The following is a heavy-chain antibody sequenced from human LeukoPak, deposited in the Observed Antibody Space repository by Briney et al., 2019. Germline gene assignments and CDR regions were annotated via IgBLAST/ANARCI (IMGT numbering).Heavy chain of an antibody. CDR2: IKEDGSML. Sequence: PGGSLRLSCAASGFTFSSFWMSWDRQAPGKGLEWVAHIKEDGSMLSYVDSVKGRFTISRDNTKNSVYLQMNSLRAEDTAVYYCARVVTWFDPWGQGSLVTVSS. CDR1: GFTFSSFW. V-gene: IGHV3-7*04. CDR3: ARVVTWFDP. J-gene: IGHJ5*02.